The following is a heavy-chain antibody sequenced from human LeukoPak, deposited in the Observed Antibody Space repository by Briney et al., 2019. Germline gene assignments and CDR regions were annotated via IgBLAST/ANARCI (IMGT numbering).Heavy chain of an antibody. V-gene: IGHV3-7*01. D-gene: IGHD4/OR15-4a*01. J-gene: IGHJ4*02. CDR3: RSGGAAPGAFDN. Sequence: GGSLRLSCAASGFTFRDYWMSWMRQAPGKGLEWVANIKYDGDEKYYVDSVKGRFIISRDNAKNSLYLQLNSLRVEDTAVYYCRSGGAAPGAFDNWGQGTLVTVSP. CDR1: GFTFRDYW. CDR2: IKYDGDEK.